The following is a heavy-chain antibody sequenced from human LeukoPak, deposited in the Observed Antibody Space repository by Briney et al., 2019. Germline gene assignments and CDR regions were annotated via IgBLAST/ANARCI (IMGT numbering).Heavy chain of an antibody. V-gene: IGHV4-34*01. CDR1: GGSFSGYY. Sequence: PSETLSLTCAVYGGSFSGYYWSWIRQPPGKGLEWIGEINHSGSTNYNPSLKSRVTISVDTSKNQFSLKLSSVTAADTAVYYCARQIPWFGTRLGYFDYWGQGTLVTVSS. D-gene: IGHD3-10*01. CDR3: ARQIPWFGTRLGYFDY. CDR2: INHSGST. J-gene: IGHJ4*02.